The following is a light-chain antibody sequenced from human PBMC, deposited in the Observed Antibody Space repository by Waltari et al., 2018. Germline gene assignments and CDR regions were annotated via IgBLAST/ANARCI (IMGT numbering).Light chain of an antibody. CDR2: AAA. CDR1: QSVANNF. Sequence: EIVLTQSPGTLSLFPGERATLSCRASQSVANNFVACYQQKPGQAPRLLSYAAARRATGISDRFSGSGSGTDFTLTIRRLEPEDFAVYCCQQYGFSKTFGQGTKV. J-gene: IGKJ1*01. CDR3: QQYGFSKT. V-gene: IGKV3-20*01.